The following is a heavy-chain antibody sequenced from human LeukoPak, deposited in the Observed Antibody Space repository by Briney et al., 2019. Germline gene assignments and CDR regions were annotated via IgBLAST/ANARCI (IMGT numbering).Heavy chain of an antibody. V-gene: IGHV3-53*01. CDR3: AREPRRDYFDY. Sequence: GGSLRLSCAASGFIVSSNYMSWVRQAPGKGLEWVSVIYSGGSTYYADSVKGRFTISRDNSKNTLYLQMNSLRAEDTAVYYCAREPRRDYFDYWGQGTLDTVSS. D-gene: IGHD1-14*01. J-gene: IGHJ4*02. CDR2: IYSGGST. CDR1: GFIVSSNY.